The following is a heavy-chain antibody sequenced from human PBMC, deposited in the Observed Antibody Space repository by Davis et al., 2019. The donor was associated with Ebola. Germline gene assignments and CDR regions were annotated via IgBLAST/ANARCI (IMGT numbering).Heavy chain of an antibody. CDR1: GFTFSSYG. V-gene: IGHV3-30*18. D-gene: IGHD6-13*01. CDR3: AKSRGSSWYGMDV. J-gene: IGHJ6*02. CDR2: ISYDGSNK. Sequence: GESLKISCAASGFTFSSYGMHWVRQAPGKGLEWVAVISYDGSNKYYADSVKGRFTISRDNSKNTLYLQMNSLRAEDTAVYYCAKSRGSSWYGMDVWGQGTTVTVSS.